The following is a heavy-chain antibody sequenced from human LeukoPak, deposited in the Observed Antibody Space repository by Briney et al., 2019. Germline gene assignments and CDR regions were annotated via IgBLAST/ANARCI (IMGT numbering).Heavy chain of an antibody. CDR3: TGDNFDSSVKFDY. Sequence: GGSLRLSCVVSGFTFSGSAVHWVRQASGKGLEWVGRIRSKANNYATAYAASVKGRFTLSRDDSKNTAYLQMNSLKTEDTAVYYCTGDNFDSSVKFDYWGQGTLVTVSS. CDR2: IRSKANNYAT. D-gene: IGHD3-22*01. CDR1: GFTFSGSA. J-gene: IGHJ4*02. V-gene: IGHV3-73*01.